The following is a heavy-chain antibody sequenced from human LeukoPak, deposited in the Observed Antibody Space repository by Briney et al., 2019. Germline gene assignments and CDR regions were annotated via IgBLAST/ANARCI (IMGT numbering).Heavy chain of an antibody. CDR3: AAFNYDYVWGSYRPAAFDI. D-gene: IGHD3-16*02. J-gene: IGHJ3*02. Sequence: SVMVSCKASGFTFTSSAVQWVRQARGQRLEWIGWIVVGSGNTNYAQKFQERVTITRDMSTSTAYMELSSLRSEDTAVYYCAAFNYDYVWGSYRPAAFDIWGQGTMVTVSS. CDR2: IVVGSGNT. V-gene: IGHV1-58*01. CDR1: GFTFTSSA.